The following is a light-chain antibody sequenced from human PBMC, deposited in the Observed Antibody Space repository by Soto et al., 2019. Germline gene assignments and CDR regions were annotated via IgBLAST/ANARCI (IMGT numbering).Light chain of an antibody. CDR1: NSDVGGYDH. CDR2: DVS. J-gene: IGLJ2*01. V-gene: IGLV2-14*01. CDR3: SSYTSSNTLV. Sequence: QSALTQPASVSGSPGQSITISCTGTNSDVGGYDHVSWYQQHPGRAPKLMIYDVSNRPSGVSNRFSGSKSGNTASLTISGLQAEDEADYYCSSYTSSNTLVFGGGTQLTVL.